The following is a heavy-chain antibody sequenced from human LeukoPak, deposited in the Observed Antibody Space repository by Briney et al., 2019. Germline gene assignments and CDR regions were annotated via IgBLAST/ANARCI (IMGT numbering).Heavy chain of an antibody. D-gene: IGHD2-15*01. CDR1: GGSISSSSYY. CDR3: ARASPVVDFDY. J-gene: IGHJ4*02. CDR2: IYYSGST. Sequence: SETLSLTCTVSGGSISSSSYYWGWIRQPPGKGLEWIGSIYYSGSTYYNPSLKSRVTISVDTSKNQFSLKLSSVTAADTAVYYCARASPVVDFDYWGQGTLVTVSS. V-gene: IGHV4-39*01.